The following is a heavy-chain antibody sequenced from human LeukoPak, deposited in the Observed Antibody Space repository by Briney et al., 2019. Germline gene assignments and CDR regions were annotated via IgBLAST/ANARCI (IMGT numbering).Heavy chain of an antibody. CDR2: ISSSSSTI. Sequence: GGSLRLSCAASGFTFSSYSMNWVRQAPGKGLEWVSYISSSSSTIYYADSVKGRFTISRDNAKNSLYLQMNSLRAEDTAVYYCARDRRRYSYGNWFDPWGQGTLVTVSS. CDR3: ARDRRRYSYGNWFDP. CDR1: GFTFSSYS. V-gene: IGHV3-48*01. D-gene: IGHD5-18*01. J-gene: IGHJ5*02.